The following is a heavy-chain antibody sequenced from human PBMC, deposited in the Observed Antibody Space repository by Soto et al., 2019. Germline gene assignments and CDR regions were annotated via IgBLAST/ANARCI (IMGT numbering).Heavy chain of an antibody. CDR1: GFTFSGSA. CDR2: IRSKANSYAT. Sequence: PGGSLRLSCAASGFTFSGSAMHWVRQASGKGLEWVGRIRSKANSYATAYAASVKGRFTISRDDSKNTAYLQMNSLKTEDTAVYYCTRPSGRYGDYVPAFDIWGQGTMVTVSS. CDR3: TRPSGRYGDYVPAFDI. V-gene: IGHV3-73*01. D-gene: IGHD4-17*01. J-gene: IGHJ3*02.